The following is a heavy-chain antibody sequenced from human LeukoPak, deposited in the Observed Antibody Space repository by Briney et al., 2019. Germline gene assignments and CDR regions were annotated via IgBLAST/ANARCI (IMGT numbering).Heavy chain of an antibody. CDR3: ARDVWYYDSSGYYYGFDY. J-gene: IGHJ4*02. Sequence: GGSLRLSCAASGFTVSSNYMSWVRQAPGKGLEWVSVIYSGGSTYYADSVKGRFTISRDNAKNSLYLQMNSLRAEDTAVYYCARDVWYYDSSGYYYGFDYWGQGTLVTVSS. D-gene: IGHD3-22*01. CDR2: IYSGGST. CDR1: GFTVSSNY. V-gene: IGHV3-66*01.